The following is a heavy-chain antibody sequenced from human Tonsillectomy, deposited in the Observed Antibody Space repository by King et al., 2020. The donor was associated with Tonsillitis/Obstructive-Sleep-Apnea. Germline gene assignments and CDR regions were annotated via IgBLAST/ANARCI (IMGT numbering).Heavy chain of an antibody. CDR1: GGSVSSAGYY. Sequence: VQLQESGPGLVKPSETLSLTCTVSGGSVSSAGYYWSWIRQPPGKGLEWIGYIYYTGSTNYNPSLKSRVSISVDRSKHQFFLRLSSVTAADTAVYYCARAGGVAVAAGGWFDPWGQGTLVTVSP. CDR2: IYYTGST. J-gene: IGHJ5*02. D-gene: IGHD6-19*01. CDR3: ARAGGVAVAAGGWFDP. V-gene: IGHV4-61*08.